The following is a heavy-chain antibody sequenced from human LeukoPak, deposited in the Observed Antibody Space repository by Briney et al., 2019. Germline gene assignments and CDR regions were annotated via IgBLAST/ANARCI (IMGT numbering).Heavy chain of an antibody. D-gene: IGHD3-22*01. V-gene: IGHV4-34*01. Sequence: PSETLSLTCGVSGGSFSGHYWTWIRQPPGKGLEWIGQSNHRGSSHYNPSLRSRVTISVDTSKTQFSLKLTSVTAADTAVYSCARLLDNDISGDPDTFDVWGQGTTVIVSS. CDR1: GGSFSGHY. J-gene: IGHJ3*01. CDR3: ARLLDNDISGDPDTFDV. CDR2: SNHRGSS.